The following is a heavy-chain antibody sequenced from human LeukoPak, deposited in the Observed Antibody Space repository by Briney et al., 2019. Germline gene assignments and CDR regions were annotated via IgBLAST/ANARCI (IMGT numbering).Heavy chain of an antibody. CDR2: INHSGST. Sequence: SETLSLTCTVSDGSITMDYYYWGWVRQPPGKGLEWIGEINHSGSTNYNPSLKSRVTISVDTSKNQFSLKLSSVTAADTAVYYCARGSFRRSGSYIYYWGQGTLVTVSS. D-gene: IGHD1-26*01. CDR3: ARGSFRRSGSYIYY. J-gene: IGHJ4*02. CDR1: DGSITMDYYY. V-gene: IGHV4-39*07.